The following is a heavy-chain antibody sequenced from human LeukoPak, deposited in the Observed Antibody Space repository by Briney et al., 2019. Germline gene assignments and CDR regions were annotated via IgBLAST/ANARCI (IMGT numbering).Heavy chain of an antibody. CDR3: ARERVADNWFDP. CDR1: GFTFSNYW. D-gene: IGHD3-3*01. Sequence: GGSLRLSCAASGFTFSNYWMHWVRQAPGKGLVWVSRINSGGGTTTYADSVKGRFTISRDNAKNTLYLQMNSLRAEDTAVYYCARERVADNWFDPWGQGTLVTVSS. CDR2: INSGGGTT. V-gene: IGHV3-74*01. J-gene: IGHJ5*02.